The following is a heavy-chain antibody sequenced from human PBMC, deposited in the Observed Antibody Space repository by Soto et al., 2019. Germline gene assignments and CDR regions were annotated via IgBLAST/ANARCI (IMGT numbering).Heavy chain of an antibody. CDR1: VFTVSSYW. CDR3: ANLVAGTEGDY. CDR2: IEQDGSEK. Sequence: GPLRLYCAASVFTVSSYWMSWVRQAPGKGLEWVANIEQDGSEKYYVDSVKGRFTISRDNAKNSLFLQMNSLRAEDTAVYYCANLVAGTEGDYWGQGTLVTVSS. J-gene: IGHJ4*02. V-gene: IGHV3-7*03. D-gene: IGHD6-19*01.